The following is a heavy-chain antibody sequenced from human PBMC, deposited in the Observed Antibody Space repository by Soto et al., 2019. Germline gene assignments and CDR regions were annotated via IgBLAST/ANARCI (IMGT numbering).Heavy chain of an antibody. CDR2: LSGSGGST. CDR1: GFTFSSYA. CDR3: AKDGPYYYVRSGYYAGADHDAFDI. V-gene: IGHV3-23*01. J-gene: IGHJ3*02. D-gene: IGHD3-22*01. Sequence: PGGSLRLSCAASGFTFSSYAMSWVRQAPGKGLEWLSALSGSGGSTYYADSVKGRFTISRDNSKTTLYLQMNNLRAEDRAVYYCAKDGPYYYVRSGYYAGADHDAFDIWGKGTMVTVSS.